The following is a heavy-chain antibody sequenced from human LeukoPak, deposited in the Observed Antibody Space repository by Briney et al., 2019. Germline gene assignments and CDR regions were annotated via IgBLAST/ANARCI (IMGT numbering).Heavy chain of an antibody. V-gene: IGHV4-59*01. J-gene: IGHJ4*02. CDR3: ARDYGPRGYSNGIFDY. CDR1: GGSISSYY. Sequence: SETLSLTCTVSGGSISSYYWSWIRQPPGKGLEWIGYIYYSGSTNYNPSLKSRVTISVDTSKNQFSLKLSSVTAADTAVYYCARDYGPRGYSNGIFDYWGQGTLVTVSS. D-gene: IGHD5-18*01. CDR2: IYYSGST.